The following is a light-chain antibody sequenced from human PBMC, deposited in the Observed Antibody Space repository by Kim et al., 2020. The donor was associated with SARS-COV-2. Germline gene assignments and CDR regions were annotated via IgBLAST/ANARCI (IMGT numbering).Light chain of an antibody. Sequence: QSALTQPASVSGSPGQSITISCTGTSSDVGGYKYVSWYQQHPGKAPKLMIYDVSNRPSGVSNRFSGSKSGNTASLAISGLQSEDEADYYCGAWDDGLNGYVFGTGTKVTVL. CDR3: GAWDDGLNGYV. V-gene: IGLV2-14*03. CDR1: SSDVGGYKY. J-gene: IGLJ1*01. CDR2: DVS.